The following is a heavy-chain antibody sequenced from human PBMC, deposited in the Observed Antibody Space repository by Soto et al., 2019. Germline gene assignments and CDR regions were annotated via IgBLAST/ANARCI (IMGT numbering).Heavy chain of an antibody. Sequence: GGSLRLSCACSGFSFSSYARHWVRQAPGKGLEYVSAIRSNGGSTYYANSVKGRFTIFRDNPKNTLYLQMGSLRAEDTAVYYCARPTYYYDSSGPPAYWGQGTLVTVSS. CDR2: IRSNGGST. CDR1: GFSFSSYA. J-gene: IGHJ4*02. D-gene: IGHD3-22*01. CDR3: ARPTYYYDSSGPPAY. V-gene: IGHV3-64*01.